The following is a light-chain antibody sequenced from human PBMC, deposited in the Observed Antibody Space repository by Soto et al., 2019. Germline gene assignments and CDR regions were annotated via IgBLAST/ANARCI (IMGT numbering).Light chain of an antibody. Sequence: EIVLTQSPGTLSLSPEERATLSCGASQSVSSTYLAWYQQKPGQAPRLLIYGASSSATGIADGFSGSGSGTDFTLTVSRLEPEDFAVYYCQQYGGSPQTFGQGTKVEIK. CDR3: QQYGGSPQT. CDR2: GAS. J-gene: IGKJ1*01. CDR1: QSVSSTY. V-gene: IGKV3-20*01.